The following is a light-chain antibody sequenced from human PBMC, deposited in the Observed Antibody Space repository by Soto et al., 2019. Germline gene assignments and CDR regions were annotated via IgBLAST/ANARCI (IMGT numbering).Light chain of an antibody. CDR2: GNS. CDR3: QSYDNSLSGMV. Sequence: QSVLTQPPSVSGAPGQRVTISCTGSSSNIGAGYEVHWYQQLPRTAPKLLIYGNSNRPSGVPDRVSGSKSGTSASLAITGLQAEDEADYYCQSYDNSLSGMVFGGGTKVTVL. J-gene: IGLJ2*01. V-gene: IGLV1-40*01. CDR1: SSNIGAGYE.